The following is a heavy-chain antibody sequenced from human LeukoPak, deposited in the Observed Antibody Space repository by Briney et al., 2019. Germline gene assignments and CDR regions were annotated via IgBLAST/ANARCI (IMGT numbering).Heavy chain of an antibody. Sequence: GGSLRLSCTASGFTFSSYSMNWVRQAPGQGLEWISYISSGGSTVYYADSVKGRFTVSRDNAENALFLQMNSPRVEGTAVYYCARDMRGGFSSGGADCWGQGALVTVSS. D-gene: IGHD3-10*01. V-gene: IGHV3-48*01. CDR2: ISSGGSTV. CDR1: GFTFSSYS. J-gene: IGHJ4*02. CDR3: ARDMRGGFSSGGADC.